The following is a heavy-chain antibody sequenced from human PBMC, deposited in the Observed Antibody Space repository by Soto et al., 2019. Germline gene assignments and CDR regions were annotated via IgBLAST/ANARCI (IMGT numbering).Heavy chain of an antibody. D-gene: IGHD6-19*01. CDR3: ARDRGSSGWADY. CDR2: INPSGGST. V-gene: IGHV1-46*01. Sequence: QVQLVQSGAEVKKPGASVKVSCKASGYTFTSYYMHWVRQAPGQGLEWMGIINPSGGSTSYAQKFQGRVTMTRDTSTSPVYMELGSLRSEDTAVYYCARDRGSSGWADYWGQGTLVTVSS. CDR1: GYTFTSYY. J-gene: IGHJ4*02.